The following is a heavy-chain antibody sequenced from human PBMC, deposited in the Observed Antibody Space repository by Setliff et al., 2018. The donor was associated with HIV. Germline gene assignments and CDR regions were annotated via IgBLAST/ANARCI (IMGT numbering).Heavy chain of an antibody. J-gene: IGHJ4*02. D-gene: IGHD2-15*01. CDR2: IYMGNSNI. Sequence: GGSLRLSCVGSGFPFSAYSLSWVRMAPGKGLEWIAYIYMGNSNIYIGDSVKGRFTISRDNAKNSLYLQMNSLTAEDTAVYYCVREVVRTLDYWGQGTLVTVSS. CDR1: GFPFSAYS. V-gene: IGHV3-48*01. CDR3: VREVVRTLDY.